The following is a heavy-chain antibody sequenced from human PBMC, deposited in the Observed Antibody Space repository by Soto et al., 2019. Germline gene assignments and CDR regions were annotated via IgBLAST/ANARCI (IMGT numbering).Heavy chain of an antibody. J-gene: IGHJ5*02. D-gene: IGHD3-22*01. CDR1: GGSISSGDYY. CDR3: AREYYDSSAGQYP. V-gene: IGHV4-30-4*01. Sequence: SETLSLSCTVSGGSISSGDYYWSWIRQPPGKGLEWIGYIYYSGSTYYNPSLKSRVTISVDTSKNQFSLKLSSVTAADTAVYYGAREYYDSSAGQYPWGQGTLDTFSS. CDR2: IYYSGST.